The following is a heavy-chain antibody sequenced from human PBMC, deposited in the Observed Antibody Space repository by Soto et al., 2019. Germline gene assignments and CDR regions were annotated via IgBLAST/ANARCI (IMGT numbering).Heavy chain of an antibody. CDR3: ARDPSSRWLFRFDY. CDR1: GFTFSSYE. J-gene: IGHJ4*02. D-gene: IGHD3-22*01. Sequence: HPGGSLRLSCAASGFTFSSYEMNWVRQAPGKGLEWVSYISSSGSTIYYADSVKGRFTISRDNAKNSLYLQMNSLRAEDTAVYYCARDPSSRWLFRFDYWGQGTLVTVSS. CDR2: ISSSGSTI. V-gene: IGHV3-48*03.